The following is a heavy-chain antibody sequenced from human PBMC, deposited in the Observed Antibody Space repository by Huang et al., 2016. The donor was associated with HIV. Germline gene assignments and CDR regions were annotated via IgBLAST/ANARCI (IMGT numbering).Heavy chain of an antibody. J-gene: IGHJ5*02. Sequence: QVQLQESGPGLVKPSETLSLTCTVSGGSISSHYWSWIRQPPGKGLDWIGSIYYSGSTNHNPSLKSRVTISVETSKNQFSLELSSVTAADTAVYYCARDGTRLYYDFWSGYYNWFDPWGQGTLVTVSS. V-gene: IGHV4-59*11. CDR3: ARDGTRLYYDFWSGYYNWFDP. CDR1: GGSISSHY. D-gene: IGHD3-3*01. CDR2: IYYSGST.